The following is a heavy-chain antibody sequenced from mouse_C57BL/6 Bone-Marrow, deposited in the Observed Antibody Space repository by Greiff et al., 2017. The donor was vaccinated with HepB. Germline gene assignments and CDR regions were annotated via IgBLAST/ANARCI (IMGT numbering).Heavy chain of an antibody. V-gene: IGHV3-1*01. Sequence: DVKLQESGPGMVKPSQSLSLTCTVTGYSITSGYDWHWIRHFPGNKLEWMGYISYSGSTNYNPSLKSRISITHDTSKNHFFLKLNSVTTEDTATYYCARWLLLHWYFDVWGTGTTVTVSS. CDR3: ARWLLLHWYFDV. D-gene: IGHD2-3*01. J-gene: IGHJ1*03. CDR1: GYSITSGYD. CDR2: ISYSGST.